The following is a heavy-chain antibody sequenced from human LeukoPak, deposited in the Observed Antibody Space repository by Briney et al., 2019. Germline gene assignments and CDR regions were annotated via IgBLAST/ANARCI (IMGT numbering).Heavy chain of an antibody. D-gene: IGHD1-26*01. V-gene: IGHV1-8*03. Sequence: ASVKVSCKASGYTFTSYDINWVRQATGQGLEWMGWMNPNSGNTGYAQKFQGRVTITRNTSISTAYMELSSLRSEDTAVYYCAREGLAGGATMRAFDIWGQGTMVTVSS. CDR3: AREGLAGGATMRAFDI. CDR2: MNPNSGNT. J-gene: IGHJ3*02. CDR1: GYTFTSYD.